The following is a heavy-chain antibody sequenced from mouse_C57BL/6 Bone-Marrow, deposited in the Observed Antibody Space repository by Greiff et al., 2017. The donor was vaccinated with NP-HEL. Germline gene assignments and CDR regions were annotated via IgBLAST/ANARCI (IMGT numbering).Heavy chain of an antibody. Sequence: QVQLQQPGAELVRPGSSVKLSCKASGYTFTSYWMDWVKQRPEQGLEWIGNIYPSDSETHYNQKFKDKATLTVDKSSSTAYMQLSSLTSEDSAVYYCARRGYYGSTHYWGQGTTLTVSS. CDR3: ARRGYYGSTHY. J-gene: IGHJ2*01. V-gene: IGHV1-61*01. CDR2: IYPSDSET. D-gene: IGHD1-1*01. CDR1: GYTFTSYW.